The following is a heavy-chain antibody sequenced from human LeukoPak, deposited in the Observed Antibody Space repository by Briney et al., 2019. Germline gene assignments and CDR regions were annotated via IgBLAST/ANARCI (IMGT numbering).Heavy chain of an antibody. V-gene: IGHV3-66*01. CDR3: ARGNGDYVGIFY. CDR1: GFTVSSNY. Sequence: GGSLRLSCAASGFTVSSNYMSWVRQAPGKGLEWDSVIYSGGSTYYADSVKGRFTISRDNSKNTLYLQMNSLRAEDTAVYYCARGNGDYVGIFYWGQGTLVTVSS. D-gene: IGHD4-17*01. CDR2: IYSGGST. J-gene: IGHJ4*02.